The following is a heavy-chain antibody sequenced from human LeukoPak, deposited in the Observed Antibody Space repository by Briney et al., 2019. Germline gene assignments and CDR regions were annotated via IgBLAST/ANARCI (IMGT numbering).Heavy chain of an antibody. Sequence: GSLRLSCAASGFTFSSYAMRWIRQPPGKGLEWIGEISHSGSTNYNPSLKSRVTISVDTSKNQFSLKLSSVTAADTAVYYCARVLTPSGYDSSGYPKTGVYWGQGTLVTVSS. J-gene: IGHJ4*02. D-gene: IGHD3-22*01. CDR2: ISHSGST. V-gene: IGHV4-34*01. CDR1: GFTFSSYA. CDR3: ARVLTPSGYDSSGYPKTGVY.